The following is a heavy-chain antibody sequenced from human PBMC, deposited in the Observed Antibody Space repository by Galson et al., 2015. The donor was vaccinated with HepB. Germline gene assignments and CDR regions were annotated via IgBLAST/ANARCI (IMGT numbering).Heavy chain of an antibody. CDR1: GFTFSNYD. V-gene: IGHV3-23*01. D-gene: IGHD2-15*01. CDR2: ISGNGVQT. CDR3: VKGWLDY. Sequence: SLRLSCAASGFTFSNYDMGWVRHAPGKGLEWVSGISGNGVQTYYADSVKGRFSISRDNSKDTLYLHMNSLRAEDTAVYYCVKGWLDYWGQGTLVTVSS. J-gene: IGHJ4*02.